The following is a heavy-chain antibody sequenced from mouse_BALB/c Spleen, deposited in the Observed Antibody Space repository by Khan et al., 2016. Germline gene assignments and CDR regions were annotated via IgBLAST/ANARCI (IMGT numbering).Heavy chain of an antibody. CDR2: LWRGGST. Sequence: QVQLKESGPSLVQPSQSLSITCPVSGFSLTSYGVHWVRQSPGKGLEWLGVLWRGGSTDYNAAFMSRLSITKDNSKRQVFFKMNSLQADDTAIYYCAKNGDTWCAYWGQGTLVTVSA. CDR1: GFSLTSYG. J-gene: IGHJ3*01. CDR3: AKNGDTWCAY. V-gene: IGHV2-5-1*01.